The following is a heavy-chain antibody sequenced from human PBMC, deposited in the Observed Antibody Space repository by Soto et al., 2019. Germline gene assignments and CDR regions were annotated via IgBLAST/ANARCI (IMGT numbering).Heavy chain of an antibody. CDR2: TYYRSKWYN. D-gene: IGHD3-22*01. CDR3: ATARAADRRHWLDP. J-gene: IGHJ5*02. CDR1: GNSVSSNSAA. Sequence: SQSLSLTCDISGNSVSSNSAAWNWIRQSPSRGLEWLGRTYYRSKWYNDYAVSLRGRITINPATTNKQFSLKLKSAAPDDTAVYYCATARAADRRHWLDPWGQGTKVTVYS. V-gene: IGHV6-1*01.